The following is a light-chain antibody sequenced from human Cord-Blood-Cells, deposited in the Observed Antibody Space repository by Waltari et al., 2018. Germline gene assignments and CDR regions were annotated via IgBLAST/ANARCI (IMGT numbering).Light chain of an antibody. V-gene: IGKV1-9*01. Sequence: KLTKSTASLSASVGDRDTITCLASQGNSSYLAWYQQKPGKAPKLMIYAASTLQSGVPSRFSGSGSGTDFTLTISSLQPEDFATYYCQQLNSYPLTFGGGTKVEIK. CDR3: QQLNSYPLT. J-gene: IGKJ4*01. CDR1: QGNSSY. CDR2: AAS.